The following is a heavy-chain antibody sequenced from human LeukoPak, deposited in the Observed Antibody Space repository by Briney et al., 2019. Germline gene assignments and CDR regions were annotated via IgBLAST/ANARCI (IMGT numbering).Heavy chain of an antibody. J-gene: IGHJ5*02. D-gene: IGHD3-16*01. V-gene: IGHV4-39*01. CDR3: ARLTGHYVLFDP. Sequence: PSQTLSLTCTVSGGSISSSSYYWGWIRQPPGKGLEWIGSIYYSGSTYYNPSLKSRVTISVDTSKNQFSLKLSSVTAADTAVYYCARLTGHYVLFDPWGQGTLVTVSS. CDR1: GGSISSSSYY. CDR2: IYYSGST.